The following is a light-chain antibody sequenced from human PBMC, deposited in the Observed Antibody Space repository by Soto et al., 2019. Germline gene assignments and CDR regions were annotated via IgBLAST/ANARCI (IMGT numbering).Light chain of an antibody. Sequence: QSVLTQPASVSGSPGQSITISCTGTSSDVGGYNYVSWYQQHPGKAPKLMIYEVSNRPSGVSNRFSGSKSGNTASLTISGLQADDEADYYCSSYTSSSPRVFGGGTKLTVL. CDR2: EVS. CDR1: SSDVGGYNY. V-gene: IGLV2-14*01. CDR3: SSYTSSSPRV. J-gene: IGLJ3*02.